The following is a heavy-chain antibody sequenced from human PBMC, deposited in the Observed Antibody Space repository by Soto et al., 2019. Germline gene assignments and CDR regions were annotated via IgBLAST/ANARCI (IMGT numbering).Heavy chain of an antibody. D-gene: IGHD1-26*01. J-gene: IGHJ4*02. Sequence: PGGSLRLSCAASGFTVSSNYMSWVRQAPGKGPGWVSVIYSGGSTYYADSVKGRFTISRDNSKNTLYLQMNSLRAEDTAVYYCARERSGSDRPYYFDYWGQGTLVTVSS. CDR2: IYSGGST. CDR3: ARERSGSDRPYYFDY. CDR1: GFTVSSNY. V-gene: IGHV3-53*01.